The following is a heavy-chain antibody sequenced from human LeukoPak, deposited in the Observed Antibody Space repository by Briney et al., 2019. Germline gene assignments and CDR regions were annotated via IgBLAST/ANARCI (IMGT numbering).Heavy chain of an antibody. D-gene: IGHD7-27*01. CDR2: ISSGSSFI. Sequence: PGGSLRLSCIASGFTLTSYSVTWVRQAPGKGLEWVSSISSGSSFIYYADSVKGRFIISRDNAKNSLYLQINSLRAEDTAVYYCARLTGRDYYYYYMDVWGTGTTVTVSS. CDR3: ARLTGRDYYYYYMDV. J-gene: IGHJ6*03. V-gene: IGHV3-21*01. CDR1: GFTLTSYS.